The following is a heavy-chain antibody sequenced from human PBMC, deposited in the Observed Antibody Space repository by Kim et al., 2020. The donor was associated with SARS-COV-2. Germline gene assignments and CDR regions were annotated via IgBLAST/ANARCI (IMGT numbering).Heavy chain of an antibody. CDR3: ARHYYDSSGYYPTPHNFDY. CDR2: IYYSGST. CDR1: GGSISSSSYY. J-gene: IGHJ4*02. Sequence: SETLSLTCTVSGGSISSSSYYWGWIRQPPGKGLEWIGSIYYSGSTYYNPSLKSRVTISVDTSKNQFSLKLSSVTAADTAVYYCARHYYDSSGYYPTPHNFDYWGQGTLVTVSS. V-gene: IGHV4-39*01. D-gene: IGHD3-22*01.